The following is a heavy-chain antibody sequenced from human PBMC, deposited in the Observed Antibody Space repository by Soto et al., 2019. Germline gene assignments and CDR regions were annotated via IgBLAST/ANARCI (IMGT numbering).Heavy chain of an antibody. CDR3: ARFSGGYQHSWYFDL. CDR2: ISAYNGNT. D-gene: IGHD6-19*01. Sequence: QVPLVQSGAEVKKPGASVKVSCKASGYTFGNYNINWVRQAPGQGLEWRGWISAYNGNTNYTPRLQGRVTLTTDTSPGTSHKGLRRLPSDDSGVDYWARFSGGYQHSWYFDLWGRGTLVTVSS. V-gene: IGHV1-18*01. CDR1: GYTFGNYN. J-gene: IGHJ2*01.